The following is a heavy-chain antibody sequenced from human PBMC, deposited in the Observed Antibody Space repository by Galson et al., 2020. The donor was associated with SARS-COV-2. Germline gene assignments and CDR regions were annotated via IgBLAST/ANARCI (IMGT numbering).Heavy chain of an antibody. CDR3: AKDYDILTGPI. V-gene: IGHV3-23*01. J-gene: IGHJ4*02. D-gene: IGHD3-9*01. Sequence: GGSLRLSCAASGFAFSTYALSWVRQAPGRGLEWVSAISARGDATYYADSVKGRFTISRDNSKNTLYLQMNSLRAEDTAVYYCAKDYDILTGPIWGQGTLVTVS. CDR1: GFAFSTYA. CDR2: ISARGDAT.